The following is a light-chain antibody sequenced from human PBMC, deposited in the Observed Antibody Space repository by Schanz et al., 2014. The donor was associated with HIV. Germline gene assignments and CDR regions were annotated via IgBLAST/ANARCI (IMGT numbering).Light chain of an antibody. V-gene: IGLV2-8*01. Sequence: QSALTQPPSASGSPGQSVTISCTGTSSDVGYYNDVSWYQQHPDKAPKLLIYEVNRRPSGVPDRFSGSKSGNTASLTVSGLQAEDEADYYCATWDDSLNAWVFGGGTKLTVL. CDR2: EVN. CDR1: SSDVGYYND. CDR3: ATWDDSLNAWV. J-gene: IGLJ3*02.